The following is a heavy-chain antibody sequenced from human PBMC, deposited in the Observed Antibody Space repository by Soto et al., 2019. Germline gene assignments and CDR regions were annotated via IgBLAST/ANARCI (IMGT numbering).Heavy chain of an antibody. D-gene: IGHD3-10*01. CDR3: LKQSGAGSYFYVGSGGDFDF. V-gene: IGHV3-30*18. Sequence: GGSLRLSCAASGFTFDNYGMHWVRQVPGKGLEWVAVISFDGRNTDYADSVKGRFTISRDNSKNTLYLQMTSLRAEDTAVYYCLKQSGAGSYFYVGSGGDFDFWGHGILVTVSS. CDR1: GFTFDNYG. CDR2: ISFDGRNT. J-gene: IGHJ4*01.